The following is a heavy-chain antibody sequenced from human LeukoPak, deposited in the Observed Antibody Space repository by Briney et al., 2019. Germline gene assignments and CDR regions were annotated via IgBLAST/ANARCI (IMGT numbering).Heavy chain of an antibody. Sequence: SETLSLTCTVSGGSISTYYWSWIRQPPGKGLEWIGYIYYSGSTNYNPSLKSRVTISVDTSKNQFSLRLSSVTAADTAVYHCARDRAGTNWFDPWGQGTLVTVSS. CDR1: GGSISTYY. J-gene: IGHJ5*02. CDR2: IYYSGST. CDR3: ARDRAGTNWFDP. V-gene: IGHV4-59*01. D-gene: IGHD1-1*01.